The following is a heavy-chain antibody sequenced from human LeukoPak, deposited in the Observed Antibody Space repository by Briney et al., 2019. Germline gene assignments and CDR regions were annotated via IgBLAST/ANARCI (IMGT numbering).Heavy chain of an antibody. D-gene: IGHD1-20*01. CDR2: IYYSGST. V-gene: IGHV4-59*01. J-gene: IGHJ3*02. CDR1: GGSISSYY. Sequence: SETLSLTCTVSGGSISSYYWSWIRQPPGKGLEWIGYIYYSGSTNYNPSLKSRVTISVDTSKNQFSLKLSSETAADTAVYYCASITGTKESDAFDIWGQGTMVTVSS. CDR3: ASITGTKESDAFDI.